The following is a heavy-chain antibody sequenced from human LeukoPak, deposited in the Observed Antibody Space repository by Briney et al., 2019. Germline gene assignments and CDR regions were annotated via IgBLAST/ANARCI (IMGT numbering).Heavy chain of an antibody. V-gene: IGHV3-66*02. CDR3: ARFALRNYFDY. CDR2: IYTGGIT. J-gene: IGHJ4*02. D-gene: IGHD3-3*02. Sequence: GGSLRLSCAASGLIVSSTYMSWVRQAPGKGLEWVSVIYTGGITYYADSVKGRFTISRDDSKNTVYLEMNSLRAEDTAVYYCARFALRNYFDYWGQGTLVTVSS. CDR1: GLIVSSTY.